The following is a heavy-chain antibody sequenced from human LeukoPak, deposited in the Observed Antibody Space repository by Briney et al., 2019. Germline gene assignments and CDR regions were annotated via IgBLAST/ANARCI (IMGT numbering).Heavy chain of an antibody. Sequence: SGGSLRLSCAASGFTFSSYAMSWVRQAPRKGLEWVSAISGSGGSTYYADSVKGRFTISRDNSKNTLYLQMNSLRAEDTAVYYCAKDYYDSSGYPDYWGQGTLVTVSS. V-gene: IGHV3-23*01. J-gene: IGHJ4*02. CDR2: ISGSGGST. D-gene: IGHD3-22*01. CDR3: AKDYYDSSGYPDY. CDR1: GFTFSSYA.